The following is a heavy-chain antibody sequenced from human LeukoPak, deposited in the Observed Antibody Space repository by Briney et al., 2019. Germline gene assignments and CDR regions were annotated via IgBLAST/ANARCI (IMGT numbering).Heavy chain of an antibody. J-gene: IGHJ4*02. Sequence: SGTLSLTCTVSGGSISSGGYYWSWIRQHPGKGLEWIGYIYYSGGTCYNPSLKSRVTISVDTSKNQFSLKLSSVTAADTAVYYCARGNYDSSGYPAYYFDYWGQGTLVTVSS. CDR1: GGSISSGGYY. V-gene: IGHV4-31*03. CDR3: ARGNYDSSGYPAYYFDY. D-gene: IGHD3-22*01. CDR2: IYYSGGT.